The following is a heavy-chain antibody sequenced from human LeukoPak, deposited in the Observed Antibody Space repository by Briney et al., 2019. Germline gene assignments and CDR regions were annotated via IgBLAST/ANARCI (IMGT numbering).Heavy chain of an antibody. CDR2: IWYDGSNK. D-gene: IGHD2-21*02. V-gene: IGHV3-33*01. CDR1: GFTFSSYG. CDR3: ARDRGGDIPFDC. Sequence: GRSLRLSCAASGFTFSSYGMHWVRQAPGDGLEWVAVIWYDGSNKYYADSVKGRFTISRDNSKNTLYLQMNSLRAEDTAVYYCARDRGGDIPFDCWGQGTLVTVSS. J-gene: IGHJ4*02.